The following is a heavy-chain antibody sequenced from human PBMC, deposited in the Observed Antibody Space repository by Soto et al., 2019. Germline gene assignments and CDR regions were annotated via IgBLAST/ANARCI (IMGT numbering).Heavy chain of an antibody. J-gene: IGHJ5*02. V-gene: IGHV4-4*02. D-gene: IGHD6-19*01. CDR3: ARSAGWYAIHA. CDR1: GDSVSSPYY. CDR2: VFHTGTT. Sequence: QVQLQESGPGLVKPSGTLSLTCAVSGDSVSSPYYCCWVRQSPGKGLEWIGEVFHTGTTSYNPSLRSRVTISMDKSINQFSLDLSSVTAADTAVYYCARSAGWYAIHAWGPGTLVIVSS.